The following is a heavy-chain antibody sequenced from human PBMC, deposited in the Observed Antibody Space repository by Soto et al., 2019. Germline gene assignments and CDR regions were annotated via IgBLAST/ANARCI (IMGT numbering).Heavy chain of an antibody. V-gene: IGHV1-58*01. CDR2: IVVGSGNT. J-gene: IGHJ3*02. Sequence: ASVKVSCKASGFTFTSSAVQWVRQARGQRLEWIGWIVVGSGNTNYAQKFQEGVTITRDMSTSTAYMELSSLRSEDTAVYYCAARGYCSGGSCYFGLAFDIWGQGTMVTVSS. CDR1: GFTFTSSA. CDR3: AARGYCSGGSCYFGLAFDI. D-gene: IGHD2-15*01.